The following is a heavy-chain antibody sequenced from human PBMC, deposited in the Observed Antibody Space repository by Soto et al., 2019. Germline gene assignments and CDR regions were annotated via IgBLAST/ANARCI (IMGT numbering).Heavy chain of an antibody. CDR1: GYTFTNYY. Sequence: AAVKVSCRASGYTFTNYYMHWVRQAPGQGLEWMGIIYPSGGSTRNAQKFQGRVTMTRDTSTSTVYMELSSLRSEDTAVYYCARDFSGPMDYWGRGTLVTVSS. CDR3: ARDFSGPMDY. V-gene: IGHV1-46*01. D-gene: IGHD3-10*01. CDR2: IYPSGGST. J-gene: IGHJ4*02.